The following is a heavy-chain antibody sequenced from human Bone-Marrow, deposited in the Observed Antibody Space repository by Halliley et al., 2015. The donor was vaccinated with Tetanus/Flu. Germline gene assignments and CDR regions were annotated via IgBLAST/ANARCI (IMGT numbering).Heavy chain of an antibody. CDR3: ARGRSSTWYFDY. J-gene: IGHJ4*02. V-gene: IGHV3-33*01. Sequence: WVAGIRYDGLNKSYADSVKGRFTVSRDNSENTLYLQMNSLRAEDTALYYCARGRSSTWYFDYWGQGTLVTVSS. CDR2: IRYDGLNK. D-gene: IGHD6-13*01.